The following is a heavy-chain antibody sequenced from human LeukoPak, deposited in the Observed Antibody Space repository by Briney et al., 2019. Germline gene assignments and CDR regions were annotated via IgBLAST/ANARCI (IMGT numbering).Heavy chain of an antibody. D-gene: IGHD3-10*01. CDR1: GFTFSRYD. CDR3: SSRGIAFDI. CDR2: ISGSGGST. V-gene: IGHV3-23*01. J-gene: IGHJ3*02. Sequence: SLRLSCAACGFTFSRYDMRWVRQARGKGLEWVSAISGSGGSTYYGDCVKGRCTIYRENSKNTVYLQMNSLRAQDTAVYYCSSRGIAFDIWGQGTMVTVSS.